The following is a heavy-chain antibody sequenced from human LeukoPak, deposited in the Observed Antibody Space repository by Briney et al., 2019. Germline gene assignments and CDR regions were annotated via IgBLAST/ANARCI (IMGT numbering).Heavy chain of an antibody. D-gene: IGHD1-26*01. Sequence: GGSLRLSCAASGFTVSSNYMSWVRQAPGKGLEWVSVIYSGGSAYYADSVKGRFTISRHNSKNTLYLQMNSLRAEDTAVYYCARVRVGATADYYYYYGMDVWGQGTTATVSS. CDR1: GFTVSSNY. J-gene: IGHJ6*02. V-gene: IGHV3-53*04. CDR2: IYSGGSA. CDR3: ARVRVGATADYYYYYGMDV.